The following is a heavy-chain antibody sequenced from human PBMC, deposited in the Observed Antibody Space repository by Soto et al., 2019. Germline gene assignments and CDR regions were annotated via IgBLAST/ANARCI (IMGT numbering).Heavy chain of an antibody. CDR1: GGSISSYY. D-gene: IGHD6-13*01. J-gene: IGHJ6*03. Sequence: SETLSLTCTVSGGSISSYYWSWIRQPPWKGLEWIGYIYYSGSTNYNPSLKSRVTISVDTSKNQFSLKLSSVTAADTAVYYCARGALGTAAGYYYYYMDVWGKGTTVTVSS. V-gene: IGHV4-59*01. CDR2: IYYSGST. CDR3: ARGALGTAAGYYYYYMDV.